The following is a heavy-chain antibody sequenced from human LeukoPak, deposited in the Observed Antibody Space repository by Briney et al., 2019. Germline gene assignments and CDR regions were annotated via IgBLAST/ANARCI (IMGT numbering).Heavy chain of an antibody. V-gene: IGHV4-34*01. Sequence: SETLSLTCAVYGGSFSGYYWSWIRQPPGKGLEWIGEINHSGSTNYNPALESRVTISVDTSKNQFSLKLSSVTAADTAVYYCAQIVATDAKWSQGTLVTVSS. D-gene: IGHD5-12*01. J-gene: IGHJ4*02. CDR2: INHSGST. CDR3: AQIVATDAK. CDR1: GGSFSGYY.